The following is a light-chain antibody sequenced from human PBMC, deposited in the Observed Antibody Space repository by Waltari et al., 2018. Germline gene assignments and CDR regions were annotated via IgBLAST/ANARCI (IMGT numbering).Light chain of an antibody. CDR1: KLGDKY. Sequence: SYELTQPPSVSVSPGQTASITCSGDKLGDKYACWYQQKQGQSPVLVIYQDSKRPSGIPERFSGSDAGNAATLTISGTQAMDEADYYCQAWDSSTYVFGTGTTVTVL. V-gene: IGLV3-1*01. J-gene: IGLJ1*01. CDR2: QDS. CDR3: QAWDSSTYV.